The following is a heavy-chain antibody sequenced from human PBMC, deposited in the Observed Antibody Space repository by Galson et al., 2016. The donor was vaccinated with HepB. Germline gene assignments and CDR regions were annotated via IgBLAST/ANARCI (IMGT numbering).Heavy chain of an antibody. D-gene: IGHD1-26*01. CDR3: TTKTSGTYPFDY. CDR1: GFTFSSYS. Sequence: SLRLSCAASGFTFSSYSMNWVRQAPGKGLEWVSSISSSSDYIFYAGSVKGRFSISRDNGKNSVFLQMNSQRAEDTAVYYCTTKTSGTYPFDYWGQGTLVTVSS. V-gene: IGHV3-21*01. CDR2: ISSSSDYI. J-gene: IGHJ4*02.